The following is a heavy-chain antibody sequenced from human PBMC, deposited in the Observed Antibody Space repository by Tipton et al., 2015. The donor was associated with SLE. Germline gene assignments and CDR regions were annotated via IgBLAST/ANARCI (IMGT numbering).Heavy chain of an antibody. Sequence: GSLRLSCAASGFTFSSYAMSWVRQAPGKGLEWVSGISAGGGTADYADSVKGRFTISRDNSKNTLYLQMNSLRAEDTAVYYCAKNLDDGDYVFPYWGQGALVTVSS. CDR3: AKNLDDGDYVFPY. CDR1: GFTFSSYA. V-gene: IGHV3-23*01. D-gene: IGHD4-17*01. J-gene: IGHJ4*02. CDR2: ISAGGGTA.